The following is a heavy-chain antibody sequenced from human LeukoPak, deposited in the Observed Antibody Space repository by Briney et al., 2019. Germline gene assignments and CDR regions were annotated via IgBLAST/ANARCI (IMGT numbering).Heavy chain of an antibody. CDR3: AKDATDYGDYVSVLFDY. Sequence: GGSLRLSCAASGFTFSSYGMHWVRQAPGKGLEWVAVIWYDESNKYYADSVKGRFTISRDNSKNTLYLQMNSLRAEDTAVYYCAKDATDYGDYVSVLFDYWGQGTLVTVSS. V-gene: IGHV3-33*06. D-gene: IGHD4-17*01. CDR1: GFTFSSYG. J-gene: IGHJ4*02. CDR2: IWYDESNK.